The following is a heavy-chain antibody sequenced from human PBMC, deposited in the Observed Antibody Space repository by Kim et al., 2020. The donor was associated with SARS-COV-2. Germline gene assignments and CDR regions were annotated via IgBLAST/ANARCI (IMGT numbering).Heavy chain of an antibody. CDR3: AKAQPPTLWFGAKGSMDV. CDR1: GFTFSSYA. Sequence: GGSLRLSCAASGFTFSSYAMSWVRQAPGKGLEWVSAISGSGGSTYYADSVKGRFTISRDNSKNTLYLQMNSLRAEDTAVYYCAKAQPPTLWFGAKGSMDVWGQGSTGTVSS. D-gene: IGHD3-10*01. V-gene: IGHV3-23*01. J-gene: IGHJ6*02. CDR2: ISGSGGST.